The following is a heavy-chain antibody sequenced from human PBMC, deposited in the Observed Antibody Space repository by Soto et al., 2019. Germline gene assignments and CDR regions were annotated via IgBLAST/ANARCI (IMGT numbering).Heavy chain of an antibody. D-gene: IGHD4-17*01. Sequence: SETLSLTCAVSGGSFTSNNWWTWVRQPPGQGLEWIGEIYRTGSTNYNPSLKSRVTISLDKSENQFSLKVTSLTAEDTAVYYCAKAHRDYGDLLPYDYWGQGTLVTVSS. V-gene: IGHV4-4*02. CDR3: AKAHRDYGDLLPYDY. CDR2: IYRTGST. CDR1: GGSFTSNNW. J-gene: IGHJ4*02.